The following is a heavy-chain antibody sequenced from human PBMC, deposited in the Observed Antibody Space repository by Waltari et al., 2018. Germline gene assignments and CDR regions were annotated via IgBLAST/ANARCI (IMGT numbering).Heavy chain of an antibody. Sequence: QVQLQQWGAGLLKPSETLSLTCAVYGGSFRCYYWSWIRQPPGKGLEWIGEINHSGSTNYNPSLKSRVTISVDTSKNQFSLKLSSVTAADTAVYYCARYSSSWYQYYFDYWGQGTLVNVSS. CDR2: INHSGST. D-gene: IGHD6-13*01. J-gene: IGHJ4*02. CDR1: GGSFRCYY. V-gene: IGHV4-34*01. CDR3: ARYSSSWYQYYFDY.